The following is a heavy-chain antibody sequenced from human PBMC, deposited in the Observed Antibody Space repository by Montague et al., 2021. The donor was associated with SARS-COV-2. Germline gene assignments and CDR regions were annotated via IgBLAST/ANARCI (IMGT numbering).Heavy chain of an antibody. CDR1: GFTFSSYW. J-gene: IGHJ6*02. D-gene: IGHD5-18*01. Sequence: SLRLSCAASGFTFSSYWMSWVRRAPGKGLEWVAHIKQDGSEKYYVDSVKGRFTISRDNARNSLYLQMNSLRAEDTAVYYCARESGDTAMVGGMDVWGQGTTVTVSS. V-gene: IGHV3-7*03. CDR2: IKQDGSEK. CDR3: ARESGDTAMVGGMDV.